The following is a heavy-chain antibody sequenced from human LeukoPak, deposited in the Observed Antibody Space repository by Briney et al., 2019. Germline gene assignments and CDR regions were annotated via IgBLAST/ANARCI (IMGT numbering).Heavy chain of an antibody. V-gene: IGHV4-30-4*01. CDR1: SGSISSGDYY. CDR3: ARVTYPYYYYGMDV. J-gene: IGHJ6*02. D-gene: IGHD1-14*01. CDR2: IYYSGST. Sequence: SQTLSLTCTVSSGSISSGDYYWSWIRQPPGKGLEWIGYIYYSGSTYYNPSLKSRVTISVDTSKNQFSLKLSSVTAADTAVYYCARVTYPYYYYGMDVWGQGTTVTVSS.